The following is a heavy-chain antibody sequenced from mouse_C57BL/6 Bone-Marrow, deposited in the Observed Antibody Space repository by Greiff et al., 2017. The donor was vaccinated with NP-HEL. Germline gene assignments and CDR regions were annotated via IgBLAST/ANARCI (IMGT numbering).Heavy chain of an antibody. Sequence: LVESGAELVKPGASVKISCKASGYTFTDYYINWVKQRPGQGLEWIGKIGPGSGSTYYNEKFKGKATLTADKSSSTAYMQLSSLTSEDSAVYFCARRGIYYYGSSYGFAYWGQGTLVTVSA. V-gene: IGHV1-77*01. CDR1: GYTFTDYY. J-gene: IGHJ3*01. CDR3: ARRGIYYYGSSYGFAY. CDR2: IGPGSGST. D-gene: IGHD1-1*01.